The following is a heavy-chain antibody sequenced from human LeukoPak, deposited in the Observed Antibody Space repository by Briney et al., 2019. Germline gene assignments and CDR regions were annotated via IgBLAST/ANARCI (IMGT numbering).Heavy chain of an antibody. CDR3: ARDGPMGAATHGVMNYFDY. Sequence: GASVKVSCKASGGTFSSYAISWVRQAPGQGLEWMGGIIPIFGTANYAQKFQGRVTITADESTSTAYMELSSLRSEDTAVYYCARDGPMGAATHGVMNYFDYWGQGTLVTVSS. CDR2: IIPIFGTA. CDR1: GGTFSSYA. J-gene: IGHJ4*02. V-gene: IGHV1-69*01. D-gene: IGHD1-26*01.